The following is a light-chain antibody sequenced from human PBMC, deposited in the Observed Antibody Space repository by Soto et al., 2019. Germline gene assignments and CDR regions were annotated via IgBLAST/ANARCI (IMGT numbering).Light chain of an antibody. CDR2: GAS. CDR1: QSGISNY. Sequence: EIVLTQSPGTLSLSPGERATLSCRASQSGISNYLAWYQQKPGQAPRVLIYGASSRSAGIPDRFSGSGSGTDFTLTISRLEPEDFAVYYCQQYGRSPSTFGQGTKVEIK. CDR3: QQYGRSPST. J-gene: IGKJ1*01. V-gene: IGKV3-20*01.